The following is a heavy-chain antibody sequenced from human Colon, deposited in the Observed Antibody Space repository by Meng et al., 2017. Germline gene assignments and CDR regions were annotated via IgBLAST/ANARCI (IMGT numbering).Heavy chain of an antibody. CDR2: IYHSGST. CDR1: GYSISSGYY. CDR3: GRDSSSWFFNY. D-gene: IGHD6-13*01. V-gene: IGHV4-38-2*02. J-gene: IGHJ4*02. Sequence: SEPLSLTCTVSGYSISSGYYWGWVRQPPGKGLEWIGSIYHSGSTYYNPSLRGRLSISVDTSKNQFFLRLSSVTAADTAVYYCGRDSSSWFFNYWGQGTLVTVSS.